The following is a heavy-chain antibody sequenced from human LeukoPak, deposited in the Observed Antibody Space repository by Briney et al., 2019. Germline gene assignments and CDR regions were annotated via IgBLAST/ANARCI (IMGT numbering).Heavy chain of an antibody. D-gene: IGHD5-12*01. V-gene: IGHV1-18*01. CDR2: ISAYNGNT. CDR3: ARDTGLQYSGYDHDY. J-gene: IGHJ4*02. CDR1: GYTFTSYG. Sequence: ASVKVSCKVSGYTFTSYGISWVRQAPGQGLEWMGWISAYNGNTNYAQKLQGRVTMTTDTSTSTAYMELRSLRSDDTAVYYCARDTGLQYSGYDHDYWGQGTLVTVSS.